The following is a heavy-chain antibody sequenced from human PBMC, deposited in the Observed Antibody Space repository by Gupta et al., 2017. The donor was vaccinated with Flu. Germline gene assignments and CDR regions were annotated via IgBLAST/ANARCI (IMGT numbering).Heavy chain of an antibody. Sequence: EVQLVESGGGLVQPGGSLRLSCAASGFTFSSYAMHWVRQAPGKGLEYVSAISSNGGSTYYANSVKGRFTISRDNSKNTLYLQMGSLRAEDMAVYYCARSYYDSSGHLPAPDYWGQGTLVTVSS. J-gene: IGHJ4*02. CDR1: GFTFSSYA. CDR3: ARSYYDSSGHLPAPDY. V-gene: IGHV3-64*01. CDR2: ISSNGGST. D-gene: IGHD3-22*01.